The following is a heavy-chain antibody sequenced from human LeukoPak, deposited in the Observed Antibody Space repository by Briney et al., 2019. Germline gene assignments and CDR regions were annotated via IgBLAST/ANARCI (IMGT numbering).Heavy chain of an antibody. V-gene: IGHV5-51*01. CDR2: IYPADSDT. CDR3: SRLAEAVVVPATFSGWCAP. Sequence: GASPKISSKGSGYSFTSDWVCWVSQMPGKGLGWMGIIYPADSDTSYSPSFQGQVTISADKSISTAYLQWSSLTASDTAMYYCSRLAEAVVVPATFSGWCAPRGHGSLVTVSS. CDR1: GYSFTSDW. J-gene: IGHJ5*02. D-gene: IGHD2-2*01.